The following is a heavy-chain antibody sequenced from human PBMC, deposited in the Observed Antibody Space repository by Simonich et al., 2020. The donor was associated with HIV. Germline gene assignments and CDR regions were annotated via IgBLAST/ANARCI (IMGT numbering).Heavy chain of an antibody. CDR2: IRLKSGSI. V-gene: IGHV3-9*03. J-gene: IGHJ3*02. CDR3: AKDMSYGYDAFDI. CDR1: GFTFDDYA. D-gene: IGHD5-18*01. Sequence: EVQLVESGGGLVQPGRSLRLSCAASGFTFDDYAMHWVRQAPRKGLGWGSGIRLKSGSIGYADSVKGRFTSSRDNAKNSLYLQMNSLRAEDMALYYRAKDMSYGYDAFDIWGQGTMVTVSS.